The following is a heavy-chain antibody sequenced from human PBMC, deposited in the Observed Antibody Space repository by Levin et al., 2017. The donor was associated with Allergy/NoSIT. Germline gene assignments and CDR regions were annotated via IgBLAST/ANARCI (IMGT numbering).Heavy chain of an antibody. CDR2: VSPNTGDT. D-gene: IGHD1-1*01. Sequence: GESLKISCKASGYTFTSYDVYWVRHATGQGLEWMGWVSPNTGDTAYAQNFQGRVTMTRDIVRGTAYMELSSLRFDDTAVYYCARGLPFASGLKRGFDYWGQGTLVTVSS. V-gene: IGHV1-8*01. CDR3: ARGLPFASGLKRGFDY. J-gene: IGHJ4*02. CDR1: GYTFTSYD.